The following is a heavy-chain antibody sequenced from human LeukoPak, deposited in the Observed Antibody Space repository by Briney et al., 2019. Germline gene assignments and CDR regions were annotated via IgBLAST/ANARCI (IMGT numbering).Heavy chain of an antibody. CDR2: INPSGGST. Sequence: RASVTLSCTASGYTFTSYYMHWVRQAPGQGLEWMGIINPSGGSTSYAPNFQGRVTKTRDTSTSTVCMELSSLRSEDTAVYYCARALVPPYYYGSGELGYWGQGTLVTVSS. D-gene: IGHD3-10*01. J-gene: IGHJ4*02. CDR1: GYTFTSYY. V-gene: IGHV1-46*01. CDR3: ARALVPPYYYGSGELGY.